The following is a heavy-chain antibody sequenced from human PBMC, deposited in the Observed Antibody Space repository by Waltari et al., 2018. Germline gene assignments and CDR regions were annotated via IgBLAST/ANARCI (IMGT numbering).Heavy chain of an antibody. J-gene: IGHJ6*02. CDR1: GFMFSAYS. V-gene: IGHV3-21*01. CDR2: ISASTSYI. D-gene: IGHD3-16*01. CDR3: AKDNFGMDV. Sequence: EPHLVESGGGLVKPGGSLRLSCEASGFMFSAYSMNWVRQAPGKGLEWVSSISASTSYIYYAASVEGRFTISRDNARNSLFLQMNSLRAEDTAVYYYAKDNFGMDVWGQGTTVTVS.